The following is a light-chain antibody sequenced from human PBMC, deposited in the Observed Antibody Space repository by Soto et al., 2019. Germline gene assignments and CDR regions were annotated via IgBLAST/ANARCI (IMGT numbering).Light chain of an antibody. CDR1: QSVLYSSNNKNY. J-gene: IGKJ2*01. Sequence: DIVMTQSPDSLAVSLGERATINCKSSQSVLYSSNNKNYLAWYQQSPGQPPKLLIYGASTRASGVPDRFSGSGSGTDFTLTITSLQSEDVAVYYCQQYESTPPTFGQGTKLEIK. CDR2: GAS. CDR3: QQYESTPPT. V-gene: IGKV4-1*01.